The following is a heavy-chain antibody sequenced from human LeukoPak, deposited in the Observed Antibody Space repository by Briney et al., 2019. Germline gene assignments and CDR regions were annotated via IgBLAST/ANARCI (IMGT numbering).Heavy chain of an antibody. V-gene: IGHV4-39*01. CDR1: GGSISSSSYY. Sequence: SETLSLTCTVSGGSISSSSYYWGWIRQPPGKGLEWIGSIYYSGSTYYNPSLKSRVTISVDTSKNQFSLKLSSATAADTAVYYCARHPRSPGAGAFDIWGQGTMVTVSS. D-gene: IGHD2-15*01. CDR2: IYYSGST. CDR3: ARHPRSPGAGAFDI. J-gene: IGHJ3*02.